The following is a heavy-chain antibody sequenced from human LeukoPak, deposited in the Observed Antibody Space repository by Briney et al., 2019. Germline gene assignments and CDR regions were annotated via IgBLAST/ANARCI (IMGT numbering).Heavy chain of an antibody. V-gene: IGHV3-23*01. J-gene: IGHJ4*02. CDR3: AKRVSTGYYYFDY. Sequence: PGGSLRLSCAASGFTFSSYAMSWVRQAPGEGLEWVSTIIGNGGSTFYADSVKGRFTISRDNSKNTLYLQMNSLRAEDTAVYYCAKRVSTGYYYFDYWGQGTLVTVSS. CDR1: GFTFSSYA. CDR2: IIGNGGST. D-gene: IGHD3-9*01.